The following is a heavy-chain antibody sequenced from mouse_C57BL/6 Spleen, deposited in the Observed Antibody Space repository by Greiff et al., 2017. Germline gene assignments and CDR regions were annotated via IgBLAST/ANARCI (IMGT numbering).Heavy chain of an antibody. D-gene: IGHD1-1*01. CDR1: GFSLTSYG. CDR2: IWSGGST. Sequence: VQLQQSGPGLVQPSQSLSITCTVSGFSLTSYGVHWVRHSPGKGLEWLGVIWSGGSTDYNAAFISRLSISKDNSKSQVFFKMNSLQADDTAIYYCARTYYYGSSYSYYAMDYWGQGTSVTVSS. CDR3: ARTYYYGSSYSYYAMDY. V-gene: IGHV2-2*01. J-gene: IGHJ4*01.